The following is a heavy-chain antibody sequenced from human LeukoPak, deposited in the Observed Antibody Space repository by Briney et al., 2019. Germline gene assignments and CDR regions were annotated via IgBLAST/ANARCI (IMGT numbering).Heavy chain of an antibody. J-gene: IGHJ4*02. Sequence: GGSLRLSCAASGFTFDDYAMHWIRQAPGKGLEWVSGISWNSGSIGYADSVKGRFTISRDNAKNSLYLQMNSLRAEDTALYYCAKDMSSSAAAGSLIDYWGQGTLVTVSS. D-gene: IGHD6-13*01. CDR1: GFTFDDYA. CDR2: ISWNSGSI. CDR3: AKDMSSSAAAGSLIDY. V-gene: IGHV3-9*01.